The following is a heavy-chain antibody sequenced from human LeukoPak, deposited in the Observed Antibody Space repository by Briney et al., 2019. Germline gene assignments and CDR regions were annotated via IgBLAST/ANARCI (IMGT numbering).Heavy chain of an antibody. V-gene: IGHV3-23*01. J-gene: IGHJ4*02. Sequence: GGSLRLSCAASGFTFSSYAMSWVRQAPGKGLEWVSAISGSGGSTYYADSVKGRFTISRDNSKNTLYLQVNSLRAEDTAVYYCASLPSSPILTGYYLVYWGQGTLVTVSS. CDR1: GFTFSSYA. CDR3: ASLPSSPILTGYYLVY. CDR2: ISGSGGST. D-gene: IGHD3-9*01.